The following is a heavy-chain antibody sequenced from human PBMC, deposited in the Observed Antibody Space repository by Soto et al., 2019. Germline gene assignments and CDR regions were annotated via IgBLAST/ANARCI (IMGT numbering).Heavy chain of an antibody. CDR3: ARDRVDIVAIPVGHGMDV. CDR1: GGSISSGDYY. CDR2: IYYSGST. J-gene: IGHJ6*02. Sequence: SETLSLTCTVSGGSISSGDYYWSWIRQPPGKGLEWIGYIYYSGSTYYNPSLKSRVTISVDTSKNQFSLKLSSVTAADTAVYYCARDRVDIVAIPVGHGMDVWGQGTTVTVSS. D-gene: IGHD5-12*01. V-gene: IGHV4-30-4*01.